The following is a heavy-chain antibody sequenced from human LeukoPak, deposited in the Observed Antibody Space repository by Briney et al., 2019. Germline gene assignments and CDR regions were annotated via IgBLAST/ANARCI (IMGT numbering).Heavy chain of an antibody. CDR2: IYCSGST. J-gene: IGHJ4*02. D-gene: IGHD3-22*01. CDR3: ARDDSNYSDSSGFDS. V-gene: IGHV4-59*01. CDR1: GGSINSYY. Sequence: SETLSLTCTVSGGSINSYYWSWIRQPPGKGLEWIGYIYCSGSTNYNPSLNSRVTISVDTSKNQVSLKLSSVTAADTAVYYCARDDSNYSDSSGFDSWGQGTLVTVSS.